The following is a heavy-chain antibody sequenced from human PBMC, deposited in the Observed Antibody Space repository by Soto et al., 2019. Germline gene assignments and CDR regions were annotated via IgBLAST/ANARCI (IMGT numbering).Heavy chain of an antibody. D-gene: IGHD1-26*01. CDR2: VRSDGDTT. V-gene: IGHV3-23*01. J-gene: IGHJ4*02. Sequence: EVKVLESGGGLVQPGGSLRPSCAASGLTFSRYGMNWVRQAPGKGLEWVSGVRSDGDTTYNADSVKGRFTVSRDNFRNTVDLQMNNLRVEDTAVYYCAKGKGVGATPDGANCWGQGTLVTVSP. CDR1: GLTFSRYG. CDR3: AKGKGVGATPDGANC.